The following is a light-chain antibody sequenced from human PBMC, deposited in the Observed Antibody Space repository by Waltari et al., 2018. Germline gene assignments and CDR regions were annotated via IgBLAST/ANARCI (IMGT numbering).Light chain of an antibody. CDR3: CSYAAASHWV. J-gene: IGLJ3*02. CDR2: NVS. CDR1: SSDVGRYDY. Sequence: QSALTQPRSVSGPPGQSVTNSCTGISSDVGRYDYVSWYQQHPGKAPKLVIYNVSKRPSGVPDRVSGSKSGNTASLTISGLQAEDEGDYYCCSYAAASHWVFGGGTKLTVL. V-gene: IGLV2-11*01.